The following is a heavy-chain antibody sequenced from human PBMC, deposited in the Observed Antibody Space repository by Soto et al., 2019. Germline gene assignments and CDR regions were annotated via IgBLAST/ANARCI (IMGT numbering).Heavy chain of an antibody. CDR1: GYTFTNNW. CDR3: ARRRGYSYDFDY. Sequence: PGESLKISCNASGYTFTNNWISWVRQKPGQGLEWMGRIDPSDSRTKYNPSFEGHVTISIDKSINTAFLQWSSLRASDTAVYFCARRRGYSYDFDYCRQRTRGAAAS. D-gene: IGHD5-18*01. V-gene: IGHV5-10-1*01. J-gene: IGHJ4*02. CDR2: IDPSDSRT.